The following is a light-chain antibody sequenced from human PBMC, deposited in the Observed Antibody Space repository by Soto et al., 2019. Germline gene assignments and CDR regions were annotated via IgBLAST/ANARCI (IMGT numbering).Light chain of an antibody. CDR1: LSVSSN. Sequence: EIVMTQSPATLSVSPGERATLSGRASLSVSSNLAWYQQKPGQAPRILIYGTSTRATGIPARFSGSGSGTEFTLTISRLQSEDFAVYYCQQYNKSPESFGQGTKVDIK. CDR2: GTS. V-gene: IGKV3-15*01. CDR3: QQYNKSPES. J-gene: IGKJ1*01.